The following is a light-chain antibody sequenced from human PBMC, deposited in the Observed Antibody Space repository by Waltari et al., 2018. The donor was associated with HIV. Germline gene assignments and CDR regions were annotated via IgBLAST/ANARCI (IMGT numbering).Light chain of an antibody. V-gene: IGKV3-11*01. CDR3: QQRTNSRT. CDR2: DAS. CDR1: QSVSSY. Sequence: EIVLRQSPATLSLSPGERATLSCRASQSVSSYLAWYQQKPGQAPRLLIYDASNRATGIPARFSGSGSGTDFTLTISSLEPEDFAVYYCQQRTNSRTFGQGTKVEIK. J-gene: IGKJ1*01.